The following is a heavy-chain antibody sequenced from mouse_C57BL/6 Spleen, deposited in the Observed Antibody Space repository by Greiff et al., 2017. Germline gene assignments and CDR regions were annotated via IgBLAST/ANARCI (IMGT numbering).Heavy chain of an antibody. J-gene: IGHJ2*01. CDR3: TVDDYADY. CDR1: GFTFSNYW. Sequence: EVKLMESGGGLVQPGGSMKLSCVASGFTFSNYWMNWVRQSPEKGLEWVAQIRLKSDNYATHYAESVKGRFTISRDDTNSSVYLQMNNLRAEDTGIYYCTVDDYADYWGQGTTLTVSS. CDR2: IRLKSDNYAT. V-gene: IGHV6-3*01. D-gene: IGHD2-4*01.